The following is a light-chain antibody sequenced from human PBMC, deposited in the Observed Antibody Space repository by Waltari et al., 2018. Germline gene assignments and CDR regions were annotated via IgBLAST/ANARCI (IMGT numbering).Light chain of an antibody. V-gene: IGKV3-15*01. CDR1: QSIRSN. CDR2: GAS. J-gene: IGKJ4*01. Sequence: EIVMTQSQGTLSVSPGERATLSCWASQSIRSNLAWYQQKPGQAPRLLIYGASTRATGIPARFSGSGSGTDFTLTISSLQSEDLAVYYCQQYENWPPITFGGGTKVEIK. CDR3: QQYENWPPIT.